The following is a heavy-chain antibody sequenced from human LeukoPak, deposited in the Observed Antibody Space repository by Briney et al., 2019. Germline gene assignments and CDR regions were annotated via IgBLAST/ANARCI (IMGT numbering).Heavy chain of an antibody. D-gene: IGHD6-19*01. CDR1: GGSISSYY. V-gene: IGHV4-59*08. Sequence: SETLSLTCTVSGGSISSYYWSWIRQPPGKGLEWIGYIYYSGSTNYNPSLKSRVTISVDTSKNQFSLKLSSVTAADTAVYYCARHSIVGQWLVPFDHWGQGTLVTVSS. J-gene: IGHJ4*02. CDR2: IYYSGST. CDR3: ARHSIVGQWLVPFDH.